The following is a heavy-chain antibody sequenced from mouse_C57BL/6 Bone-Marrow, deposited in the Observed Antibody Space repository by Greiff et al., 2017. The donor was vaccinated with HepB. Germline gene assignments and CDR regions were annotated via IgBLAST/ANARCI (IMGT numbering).Heavy chain of an antibody. CDR2: INPNNGGT. J-gene: IGHJ2*01. Sequence: EVQLQQSGPELVKPGASVKMSCKASGYTFTDYNMHWVKQSHGKSLEWIGYINPNNGGTSYNQKFKGKATLTVDKSSSTAYMERRSLTSEDSAVDYCAIYYDYDEGDFDYWGQGTTLTVSS. V-gene: IGHV1-22*01. CDR1: GYTFTDYN. D-gene: IGHD2-4*01. CDR3: AIYYDYDEGDFDY.